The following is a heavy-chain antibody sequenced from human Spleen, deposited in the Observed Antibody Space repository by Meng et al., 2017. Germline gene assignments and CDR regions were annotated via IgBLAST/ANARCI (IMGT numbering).Heavy chain of an antibody. Sequence: ASVKVSCKASGYTFTGFYVHWVRQAPGQGLEWMGWMNPNSGNTGYAQKFQGRVTMTRNTSISTAYMELSSLRSEDTAMYYCARDEDISAAGKLFGDYWGQGTLVTVSS. J-gene: IGHJ4*02. CDR1: GYTFTGFY. D-gene: IGHD6-13*01. V-gene: IGHV1-8*02. CDR2: MNPNSGNT. CDR3: ARDEDISAAGKLFGDY.